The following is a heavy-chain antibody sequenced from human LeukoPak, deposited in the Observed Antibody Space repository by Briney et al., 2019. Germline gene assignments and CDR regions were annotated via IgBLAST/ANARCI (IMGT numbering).Heavy chain of an antibody. Sequence: GGSLRLSCAASGFTFSDHHMDWVRQAPGKGLEWVSDINGSGGSTYYTDSVKGRFTISRDNSKNTLYLQMNSLGAEDTAIYYCAKKYSTGLDPWGQGTLVTVSS. CDR3: AKKYSTGLDP. J-gene: IGHJ5*02. V-gene: IGHV3-23*01. CDR2: INGSGGST. D-gene: IGHD1-26*01. CDR1: GFTFSDHH.